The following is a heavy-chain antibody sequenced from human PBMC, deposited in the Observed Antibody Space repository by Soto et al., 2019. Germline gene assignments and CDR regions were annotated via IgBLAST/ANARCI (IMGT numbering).Heavy chain of an antibody. Sequence: GGSLRLSCAASGFTFSSYAMSWVRQAPGKGLEWVSAISGSGGSTYYADSVKGRFTISRDNAKNSLYLQMNSLRAEDAAVYYCATQIDVYSSGWRAFDYWGQGTLVTVSS. J-gene: IGHJ4*02. CDR3: ATQIDVYSSGWRAFDY. CDR1: GFTFSSYA. CDR2: ISGSGGST. V-gene: IGHV3-23*01. D-gene: IGHD6-19*01.